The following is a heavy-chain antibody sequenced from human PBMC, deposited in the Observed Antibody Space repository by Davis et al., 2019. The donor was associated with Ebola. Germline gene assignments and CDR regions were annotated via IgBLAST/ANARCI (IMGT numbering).Heavy chain of an antibody. CDR1: GFTFSSCA. Sequence: GESLKISCVASGFTFSSCAMSWVRQTPGKGLEWVSGISDSGDTPYYADSVKGRFTISRDNSKNTLYLQMNRLRVEDTAVYYCEKVFDYGSGNTPISGAKDYWGQGTLVTVSS. CDR3: EKVFDYGSGNTPISGAKDY. V-gene: IGHV3-23*01. CDR2: ISDSGDTP. J-gene: IGHJ4*02. D-gene: IGHD3-10*01.